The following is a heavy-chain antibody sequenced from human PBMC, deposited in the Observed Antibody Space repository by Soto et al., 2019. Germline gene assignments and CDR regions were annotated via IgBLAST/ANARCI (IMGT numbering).Heavy chain of an antibody. J-gene: IGHJ5*02. CDR2: ISYDGSNK. CDR3: AKDRSLAYSSGWPTNWSDP. Sequence: GGSLRLSCAAPGFTFSSYGMHWVRQVPGKGLEWVAVISYDGSNKYYADSVKGRFTISRDNSKNTLYLQMNSLRAEDTAVYYCAKDRSLAYSSGWPTNWSDPWGQGTLVTVSS. V-gene: IGHV3-30*18. D-gene: IGHD6-19*01. CDR1: GFTFSSYG.